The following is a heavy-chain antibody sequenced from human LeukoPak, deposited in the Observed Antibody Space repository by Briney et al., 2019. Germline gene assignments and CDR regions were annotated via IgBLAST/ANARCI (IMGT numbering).Heavy chain of an antibody. J-gene: IGHJ4*02. CDR3: AKLTSL. CDR1: GFTFSSYG. CDR2: ISYDGSNK. D-gene: IGHD2-2*01. Sequence: GGSLRLSCAASGFTFSSYGMHWVRQAPGKGLEWVAVISYDGSNKYYADSVKGRFTISRDNSKNTLYLQMNSLRAEDTAVYYCAKLTSLWGQGTLVTVSS. V-gene: IGHV3-30*18.